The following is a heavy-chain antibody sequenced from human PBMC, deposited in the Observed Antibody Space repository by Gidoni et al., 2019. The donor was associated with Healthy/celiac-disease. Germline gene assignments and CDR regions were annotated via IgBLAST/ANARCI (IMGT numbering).Heavy chain of an antibody. D-gene: IGHD2-2*01. Sequence: QVQLVESGGGVVQPGRSLRPSCAASGFTFSSYGMHWVRQAPGTGLEWVAVISYDGSNKYYADSVKGRFTISRDNSKNTLYLQMNSLRAEDTAVYYCAKDRVPAATLLLDWGQGTLVTVSS. CDR2: ISYDGSNK. CDR3: AKDRVPAATLLLD. V-gene: IGHV3-30*18. J-gene: IGHJ4*02. CDR1: GFTFSSYG.